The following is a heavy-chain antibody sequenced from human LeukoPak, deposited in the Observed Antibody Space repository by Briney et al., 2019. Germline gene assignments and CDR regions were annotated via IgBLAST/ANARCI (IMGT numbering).Heavy chain of an antibody. CDR3: ARQGTLPHFDY. CDR1: GGSFSGYY. CDR2: INHSGST. V-gene: IGHV4-34*01. Sequence: SETLSLTCAVYGGSFSGYYWSWIRQPPGKGLEWIGEINHSGSTNYNPSLKSRVTISVDTSENQFSLKLSSVTAADTAVYYCARQGTLPHFDYWGQGTLVTVSS. J-gene: IGHJ4*02. D-gene: IGHD1-14*01.